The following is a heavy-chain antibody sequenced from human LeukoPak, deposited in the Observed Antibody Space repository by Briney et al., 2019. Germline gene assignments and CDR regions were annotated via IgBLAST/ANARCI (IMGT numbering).Heavy chain of an antibody. V-gene: IGHV3-7*01. D-gene: IGHD3-3*01. CDR2: IKQDGSEK. Sequence: GGSLRLSCAASGFTFSSYWMSWVRQAPGKGLEWVANIKQDGSEKYYVDSVKGRFTISRDNAKNSLYLQMNSLRAEDTAVYYCARVVAGGTPVIFGVVTAFWAFDIWGQGTMVTVSS. CDR1: GFTFSSYW. J-gene: IGHJ3*02. CDR3: ARVVAGGTPVIFGVVTAFWAFDI.